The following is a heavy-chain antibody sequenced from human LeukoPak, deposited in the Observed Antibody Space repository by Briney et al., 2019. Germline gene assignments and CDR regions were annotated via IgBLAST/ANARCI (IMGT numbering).Heavy chain of an antibody. CDR2: IKEDGSER. D-gene: IGHD1-26*01. CDR3: AGGGDSKSYFGYFDY. CDR1: AFIFSGHW. V-gene: IGHV3-7*03. Sequence: GGSLRLSCEASAFIFSGHWLNWVRQTPGKGLEWVASIKEDGSERQYVDSVKGRFSISRDNTKGSLFLQLNSLRAEDTAVYYCAGGGDSKSYFGYFDYWAQGTLVTVSS. J-gene: IGHJ4*02.